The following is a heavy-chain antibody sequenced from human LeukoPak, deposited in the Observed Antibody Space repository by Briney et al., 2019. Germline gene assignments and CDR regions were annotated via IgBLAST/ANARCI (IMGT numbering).Heavy chain of an antibody. CDR3: ARGYSSSWYYFDY. CDR2: IYTSGIT. D-gene: IGHD6-13*01. Sequence: SETLSLTCTVSGDSISSHFWTWLRQPAGKGLEWIGRIYTSGITNNNPSLTSRVTMTRDTSTSTVYMELSSLRSEDAAVYYCARGYSSSWYYFDYWGQGTLVTVSS. V-gene: IGHV4-4*07. CDR1: GDSISSHF. J-gene: IGHJ4*02.